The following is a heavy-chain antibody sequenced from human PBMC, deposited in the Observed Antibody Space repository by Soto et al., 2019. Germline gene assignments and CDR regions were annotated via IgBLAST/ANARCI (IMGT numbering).Heavy chain of an antibody. CDR2: IYTSGST. J-gene: IGHJ4*02. CDR3: ARGPALEQWLVEAFDY. D-gene: IGHD6-19*01. CDR1: GGSISSYY. Sequence: NPSETLSLTCTVSGGSISSYYWSWIRQPAGKGLEWIGRIYTSGSTNYNPSLKSRVTMSVDTSKNQFSLKLSSVTAADTAVYYCARGPALEQWLVEAFDYWGQGTLVTVSS. V-gene: IGHV4-4*07.